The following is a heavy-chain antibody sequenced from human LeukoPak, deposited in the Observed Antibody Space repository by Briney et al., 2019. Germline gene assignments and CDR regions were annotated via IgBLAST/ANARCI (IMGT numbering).Heavy chain of an antibody. J-gene: IGHJ3*02. V-gene: IGHV1-46*04. D-gene: IGHD3-22*01. CDR1: GYTFTSYY. Sequence: ASVRVSCKASGYTFTSYYMHWVRQAPGQGLEWMGIINPSGGSTSYAQKLQGRVTMTRDTSTSTVYMELSSLRAEDTAVYYCARKPKNGGRYDSSGLDAFDIWGQGTMVTVSS. CDR2: INPSGGST. CDR3: ARKPKNGGRYDSSGLDAFDI.